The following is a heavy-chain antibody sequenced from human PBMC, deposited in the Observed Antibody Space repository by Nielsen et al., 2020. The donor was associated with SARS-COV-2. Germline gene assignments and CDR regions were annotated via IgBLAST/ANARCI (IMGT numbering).Heavy chain of an antibody. CDR1: GYSFTSYW. V-gene: IGHV5-51*01. J-gene: IGHJ5*02. Sequence: GESLKISCKGSGYSFTSYWIGWVRQMPGKGLEWMGIIYPGDSDTRYSPSFQGQVTISADKSISTAYLQWSSLKASDTAMYYCARAVVVVVATWYWFDPWGQGTLVTVSS. CDR3: ARAVVVVVATWYWFDP. CDR2: IYPGDSDT. D-gene: IGHD2-15*01.